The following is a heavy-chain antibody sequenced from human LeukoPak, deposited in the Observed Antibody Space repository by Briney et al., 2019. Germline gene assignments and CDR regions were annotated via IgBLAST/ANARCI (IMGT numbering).Heavy chain of an antibody. CDR3: ARGAGYSSSFFDY. V-gene: IGHV4-59*01. J-gene: IGHJ4*02. Sequence: SETLSLTCTVSGGSISSYYWSWIRQPPGKGLEWIGYIYYSGSTNYNPSLKSRVTISVDTSKNQFSLKLSSVTAADTAVYYCARGAGYSSSFFDYWGQETLVTVSS. CDR1: GGSISSYY. CDR2: IYYSGST. D-gene: IGHD6-13*01.